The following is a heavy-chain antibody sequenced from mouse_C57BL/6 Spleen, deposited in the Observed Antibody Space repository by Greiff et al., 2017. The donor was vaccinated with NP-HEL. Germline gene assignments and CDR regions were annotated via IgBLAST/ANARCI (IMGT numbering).Heavy chain of an antibody. CDR3: ARGHYYYGSSYFDY. D-gene: IGHD1-1*01. CDR1: GFTFSSYA. V-gene: IGHV5-4*01. Sequence: VQLKESGGGLVKPGGSLKLSCAASGFTFSSYAMSWVRQTPEKRLEWVATISDGGSYTYYPDNVKGRFTISRDNAKNNLYLQMSHLKSEDTAMYYCARGHYYYGSSYFDYWGQGTTLTVSS. J-gene: IGHJ2*01. CDR2: ISDGGSYT.